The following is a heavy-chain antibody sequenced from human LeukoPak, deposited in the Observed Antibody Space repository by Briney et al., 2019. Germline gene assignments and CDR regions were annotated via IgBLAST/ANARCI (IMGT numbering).Heavy chain of an antibody. CDR1: GYTFTSYA. Sequence: ASVKVSCKASGYTFTSYAMHWVRQAPGQRLEWMGWINAGNGNTKYSQKFQGRVTITRDTSASTAYMELSSLRSEDKAVYYCARVGIVVVPAAMLDYWGQGTLVTVSS. V-gene: IGHV1-3*01. J-gene: IGHJ4*02. CDR2: INAGNGNT. D-gene: IGHD2-2*01. CDR3: ARVGIVVVPAAMLDY.